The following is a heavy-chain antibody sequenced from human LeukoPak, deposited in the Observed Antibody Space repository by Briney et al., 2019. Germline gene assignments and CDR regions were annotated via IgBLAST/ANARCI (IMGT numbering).Heavy chain of an antibody. V-gene: IGHV4-38-2*02. Sequence: SETLSLTCTVSGYSISSGLYWGWIRQPPGKGLEWIGSIYHTGITYYNPSLKSRVTMSVDTSKNQFSLKLSSVTAADTAVYFCARDEAPEYWGQGTLVTVSS. CDR3: ARDEAPEY. CDR1: GYSISSGLY. J-gene: IGHJ4*02. CDR2: IYHTGIT.